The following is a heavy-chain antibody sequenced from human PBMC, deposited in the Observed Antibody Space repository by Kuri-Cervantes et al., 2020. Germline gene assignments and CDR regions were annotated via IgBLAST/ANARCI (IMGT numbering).Heavy chain of an antibody. Sequence: GGSLRLSCAASGFTFSSYGMHWVRQAPGKGLEWVAVISYDGSNKYYADSVKGRFTISRDNSKNTLYLQMNSLRAEDTAVYYCAREVDTNWFDPWSQGTLVTVSS. V-gene: IGHV3-30*03. J-gene: IGHJ5*02. CDR3: AREVDTNWFDP. CDR2: ISYDGSNK. CDR1: GFTFSSYG. D-gene: IGHD3-9*01.